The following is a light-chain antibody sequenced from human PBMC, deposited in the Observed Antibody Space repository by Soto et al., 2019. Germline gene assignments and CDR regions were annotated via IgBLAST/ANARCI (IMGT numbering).Light chain of an antibody. CDR3: QQYGVSPLT. CDR1: ESLITKA. V-gene: IGKV3-20*01. CDR2: GAF. J-gene: IGKJ3*01. Sequence: EIVLTQSPGTLSLSPGATATVSCRATESLITKALAWYQQKPGQAPRLLIYGAFTRDAAIPDRFNGSGSGTDFALTISRLELEDSAVYYCQQYGVSPLTFGPGTKVEIK.